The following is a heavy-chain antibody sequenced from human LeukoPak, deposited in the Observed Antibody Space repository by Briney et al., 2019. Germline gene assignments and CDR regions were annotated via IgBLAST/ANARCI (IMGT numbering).Heavy chain of an antibody. CDR3: AREYDFWSGYWSHSDY. CDR1: GFTFSGYA. Sequence: GGSLRLSCAASGFTFSGYAMHWVRQAPGKGLEYVSAISSNGGSTYYANSVKGRFTISRDNSKNTLYLQMGSLRAEDMAVYYCAREYDFWSGYWSHSDYWGQGTLVTVSS. D-gene: IGHD3-3*01. V-gene: IGHV3-64*01. CDR2: ISSNGGST. J-gene: IGHJ4*02.